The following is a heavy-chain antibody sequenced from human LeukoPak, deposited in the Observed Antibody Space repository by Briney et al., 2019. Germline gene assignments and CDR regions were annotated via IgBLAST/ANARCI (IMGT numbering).Heavy chain of an antibody. D-gene: IGHD4-17*01. CDR3: ARADYGDYLDYMDV. Sequence: QAGGSLRLSCAASGFTFSSYAMSWVRQAPGKGLEWVSAISDSGGSTYYADSVKGRFTISRDNSKNTLYLQMNSLRAEDTAVYYCARADYGDYLDYMDVWGKGTTVTVSS. J-gene: IGHJ6*03. CDR1: GFTFSSYA. CDR2: ISDSGGST. V-gene: IGHV3-23*01.